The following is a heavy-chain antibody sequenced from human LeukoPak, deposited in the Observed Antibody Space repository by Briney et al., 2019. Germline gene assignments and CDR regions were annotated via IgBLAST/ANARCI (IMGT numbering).Heavy chain of an antibody. D-gene: IGHD5-24*01. CDR3: ARGEQDMATMSIDY. J-gene: IGHJ4*02. V-gene: IGHV3-48*01. CDR1: GFTFRSYP. CDR2: SSSGSSTI. Sequence: GGSLRLSCVASGFTFRSYPMNWVRQAPEKGLEWVSYSSSGSSTIYYADSVKGRFTISRDNAKDSLFLQMNSPRAEDTAVYYCARGEQDMATMSIDYWGQGTLVTVSS.